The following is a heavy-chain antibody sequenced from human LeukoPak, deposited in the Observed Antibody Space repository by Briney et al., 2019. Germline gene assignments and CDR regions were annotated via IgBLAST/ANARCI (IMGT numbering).Heavy chain of an antibody. D-gene: IGHD6-13*01. J-gene: IGHJ4*02. CDR3: AKAYSSSWYTDTLAY. V-gene: IGHV3-23*01. CDR1: GFTFSSYA. Sequence: GGSLRLSCAASGFTFSSYAMSWVRQAPGKGLEWVSAISGSGGSTYYADSVKGRFTISRDNSKNTLYLQMNSLRAEDTAVYYCAKAYSSSWYTDTLAYWGQGTLVTVSS. CDR2: ISGSGGST.